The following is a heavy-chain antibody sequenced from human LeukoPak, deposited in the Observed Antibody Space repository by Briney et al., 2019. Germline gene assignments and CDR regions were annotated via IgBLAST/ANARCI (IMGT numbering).Heavy chain of an antibody. J-gene: IGHJ1*01. CDR3: ARVVQSTDSSGFYLPEYFQH. D-gene: IGHD3-22*01. Sequence: GSLRLSCAASGFTLSTYSMIWVRQAPGKGLEWIGSIYHSGSTYYNPSLKSRVTISVDTSKNQFSLKLRSVTAADTAVYYCARVVQSTDSSGFYLPEYFQHWGQGTLVTVSS. V-gene: IGHV4-38-2*01. CDR2: IYHSGST. CDR1: GFTLSTYS.